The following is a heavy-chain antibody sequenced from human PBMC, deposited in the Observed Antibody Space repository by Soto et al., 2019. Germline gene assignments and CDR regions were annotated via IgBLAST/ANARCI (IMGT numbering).Heavy chain of an antibody. Sequence: PGXSLRLSCAASGFTLSSYSLNWFRQAPVNGLEWVAVISYDGSNKYYADSVKGRFTISRDNSKNTLYLQMNSLRAEDTAVYYCAKDPGAYGDSTFDYWGQGTLVTVSS. CDR3: AKDPGAYGDSTFDY. CDR2: ISYDGSNK. D-gene: IGHD4-17*01. CDR1: GFTLSSYS. V-gene: IGHV3-30*18. J-gene: IGHJ4*02.